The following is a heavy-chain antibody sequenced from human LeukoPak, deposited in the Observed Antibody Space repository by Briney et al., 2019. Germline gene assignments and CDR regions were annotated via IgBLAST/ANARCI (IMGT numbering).Heavy chain of an antibody. V-gene: IGHV3-23*01. J-gene: IGHJ4*02. CDR2: ISGSGGST. D-gene: IGHD3-3*01. Sequence: GGSLRLSCAASGFTFSSYAMSWVRQAPGKGLEWVSAISGSGGSTYYADSVKGRFTISRDNSKNTLYLQKNSLRAEDTAVYYCAKEGELRFLEWPFDYWGQGTLVTVSS. CDR3: AKEGELRFLEWPFDY. CDR1: GFTFSSYA.